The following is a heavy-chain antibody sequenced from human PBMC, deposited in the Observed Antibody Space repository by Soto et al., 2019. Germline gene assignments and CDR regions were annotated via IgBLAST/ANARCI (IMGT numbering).Heavy chain of an antibody. CDR2: IVVGSGNT. V-gene: IGHV1-58*01. D-gene: IGHD3-3*01. Sequence: QMQLVQSGPEVKKPGTSVKVSCKASGFTFTSSAVQWVRQARGQRLEWIGWIVVGSGNTNYAQKFQERVTITRDMSTSTAYMELSSLRCEDTAVYYCAAARTYYDFWSGYAFFDYWGQGTLVTVSS. CDR3: AAARTYYDFWSGYAFFDY. J-gene: IGHJ4*02. CDR1: GFTFTSSA.